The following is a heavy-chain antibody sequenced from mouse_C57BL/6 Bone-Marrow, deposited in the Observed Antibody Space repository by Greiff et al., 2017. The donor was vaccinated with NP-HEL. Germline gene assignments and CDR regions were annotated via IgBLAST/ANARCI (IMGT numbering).Heavy chain of an antibody. V-gene: IGHV1-64*01. Sequence: QVQLQQPGAELVKPGASVKLSCKASGYTFTSYWMHWVKQRPGQGLEWIGMIHPNSGSTNYNEKFKSKATLTVDKSSSTAYMQLSSLTSEDSAVYYCARGRFCDDYDVDDWGQGTTLTVSS. CDR1: GYTFTSYW. J-gene: IGHJ2*01. D-gene: IGHD2-4*01. CDR2: IHPNSGST. CDR3: ARGRFCDDYDVDD.